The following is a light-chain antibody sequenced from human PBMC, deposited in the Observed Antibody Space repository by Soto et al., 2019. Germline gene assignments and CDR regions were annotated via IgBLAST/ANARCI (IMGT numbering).Light chain of an antibody. CDR3: QKYNFPRRT. CDR1: EGISNY. CDR2: DAS. V-gene: IGKV1-27*01. Sequence: DIQMTQSPCSLSASGGDRVTMTCRASEGISNYLAWYQQKPGKVPKLLIYDASTLQSGVPSRFSGSGSGTDFTLTISTLQPEDVATYHCQKYNFPRRTCGQGTQVHIK. J-gene: IGKJ1*01.